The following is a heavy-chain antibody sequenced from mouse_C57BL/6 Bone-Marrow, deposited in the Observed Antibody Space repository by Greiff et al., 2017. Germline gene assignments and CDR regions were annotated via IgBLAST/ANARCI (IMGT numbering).Heavy chain of an antibody. CDR3: AKGAWFAY. J-gene: IGHJ3*01. CDR2: IDPSDSYT. Sequence: VQLQQPGAELVRPGTSVKLSCKASGYTFTSYWMHWVKQRPGQGLEWIGVIDPSDSYTNYNQKFKGKATLTVDTPSSTAYMQLSSLTSEDSAVYYCAKGAWFAYWGQGTLVTVSA. V-gene: IGHV1-59*01. CDR1: GYTFTSYW.